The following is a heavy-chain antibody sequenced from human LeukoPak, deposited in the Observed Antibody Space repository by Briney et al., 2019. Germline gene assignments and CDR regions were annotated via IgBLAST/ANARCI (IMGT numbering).Heavy chain of an antibody. J-gene: IGHJ4*02. V-gene: IGHV3-7*05. CDR1: GFTFSTYY. CDR3: AGGSGWLIDS. CDR2: IKQDGSEK. Sequence: GGSLRLSCAASGFTFSTYYMAWVRQAPGEWLEWVANIKQDGSEKFYVDSVKGRFTISRDNGGNSLYLQMNSLRAEDTAVYYCAGGSGWLIDSWGRGTLVTVSS. D-gene: IGHD6-19*01.